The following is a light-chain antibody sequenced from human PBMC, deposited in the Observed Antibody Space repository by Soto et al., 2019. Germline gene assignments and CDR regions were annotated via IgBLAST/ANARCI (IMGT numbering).Light chain of an antibody. CDR1: QSVDSY. V-gene: IGKV3-11*01. CDR2: DAS. Sequence: EIVLTQSPASVSLSPGERATLSCRASQSVDSYLVWYQQKPGQAPRLLIYDASNRATGIPARFSGSGSGTDFTLTISSLEPEDFAVYYCQQRSNWPPLISFGQGTRLE. CDR3: QQRSNWPPLIS. J-gene: IGKJ5*01.